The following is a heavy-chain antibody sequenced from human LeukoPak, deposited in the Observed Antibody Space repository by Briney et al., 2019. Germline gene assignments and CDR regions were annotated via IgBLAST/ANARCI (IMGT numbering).Heavy chain of an antibody. CDR1: GGSIGSSSYY. J-gene: IGHJ4*02. V-gene: IGHV4-39*07. Sequence: SETLSLTCTVSGGSIGSSSYYWGWIRQPPGKGLEWIGSIYYSGSTYYNPSLKSRVTISVDTSKNQFSLKLSSVTAADTAVYYCASTGYYYDSSGYWEIGYFDYWGQGTLVTVSS. D-gene: IGHD3-22*01. CDR3: ASTGYYYDSSGYWEIGYFDY. CDR2: IYYSGST.